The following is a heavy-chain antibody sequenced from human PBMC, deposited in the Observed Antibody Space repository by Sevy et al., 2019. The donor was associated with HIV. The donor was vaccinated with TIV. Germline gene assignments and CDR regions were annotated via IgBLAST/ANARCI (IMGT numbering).Heavy chain of an antibody. CDR2: ISGSGGDT. CDR1: GFTFNTYA. V-gene: IGHV3-23*01. J-gene: IGHJ4*02. Sequence: GGSLRLSCAASGFTFNTYAMTWVRQAPGKGLEWVSVISGSGGDTYYADSVKGRFTISMDNPKNTLYLQMNSLRAEDTAVYYCAKDRVSGTYYTGDFDYWGQGTLVTVSS. CDR3: AKDRVSGTYYTGDFDY. D-gene: IGHD3-10*01.